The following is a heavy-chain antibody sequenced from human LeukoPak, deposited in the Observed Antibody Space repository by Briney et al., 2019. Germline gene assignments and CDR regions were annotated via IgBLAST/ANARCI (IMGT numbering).Heavy chain of an antibody. V-gene: IGHV3-74*01. J-gene: IGHJ4*02. Sequence: QSGGSLRLSCAASGFTFSSYWMHWVRQAPGKGLVWVSRINSDGSSTSYADSVKGRFTISRDNAKNTLYLQMNSLRDEDTAVYYCARAQWLDSFDYWGQGTLVTVSS. CDR2: INSDGSST. CDR3: ARAQWLDSFDY. D-gene: IGHD6-19*01. CDR1: GFTFSSYW.